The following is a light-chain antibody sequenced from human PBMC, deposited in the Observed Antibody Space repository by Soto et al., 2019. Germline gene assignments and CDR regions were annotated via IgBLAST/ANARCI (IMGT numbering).Light chain of an antibody. CDR3: QHYNSYSEA. CDR2: KAS. V-gene: IGKV1-5*03. Sequence: DIHMTQSPSTLSGSVGYRFTITCRASQTISSRLAWYQQKPGKAPKLLIYKASTLKSGVPSRFRGSGSGTEFTLTISSLQPDDFETYYCQHYNSYSEAFGQGTKVDIK. CDR1: QTISSR. J-gene: IGKJ1*01.